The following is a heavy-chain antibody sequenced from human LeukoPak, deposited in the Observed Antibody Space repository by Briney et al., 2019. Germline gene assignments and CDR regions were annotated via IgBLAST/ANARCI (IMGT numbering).Heavy chain of an antibody. CDR2: ISNSGST. J-gene: IGHJ5*02. CDR1: GGSISSYY. Sequence: SETLSLTCTVSGGSISSYYWSWIRQPPGKGLECMGYISNSGSTKYNPSLKSRVTISVDTSKSQFSLKLSSVTAADTAVYYCAREGVYDSSGSRWFDPWGQGTLVTVSS. D-gene: IGHD3-22*01. CDR3: AREGVYDSSGSRWFDP. V-gene: IGHV4-59*12.